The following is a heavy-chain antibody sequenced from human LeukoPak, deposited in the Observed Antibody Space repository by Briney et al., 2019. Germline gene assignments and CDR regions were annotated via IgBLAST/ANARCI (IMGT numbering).Heavy chain of an antibody. D-gene: IGHD6-13*01. V-gene: IGHV1-46*01. CDR1: GYTFSIYN. J-gene: IGHJ4*02. Sequence: ASVKVSCKASGYTFSIYNMHWVRQAPGQGLEWMGIINPSGGTSYAQKLQGRITMTRDTSTVYMELSSLRSEDTAVYYCAREGVAGTGLDYWGQGTLVTVSS. CDR3: AREGVAGTGLDY. CDR2: INPSGGT.